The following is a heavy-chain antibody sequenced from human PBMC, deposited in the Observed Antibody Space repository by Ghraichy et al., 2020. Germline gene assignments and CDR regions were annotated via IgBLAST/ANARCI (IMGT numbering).Heavy chain of an antibody. D-gene: IGHD6-13*01. Sequence: SETLSLTCTVSGGSISNDGYYWSWIRQHSETGLEWIGYIYYSGNPQYNPSLKSRVTISLDTSKNQISLKVSSVTAADTAVYYCARDGRGIAAAGLNWFDPWGQGTLVTVS. J-gene: IGHJ5*02. CDR2: IYYSGNP. V-gene: IGHV4-31*03. CDR3: ARDGRGIAAAGLNWFDP. CDR1: GGSISNDGYY.